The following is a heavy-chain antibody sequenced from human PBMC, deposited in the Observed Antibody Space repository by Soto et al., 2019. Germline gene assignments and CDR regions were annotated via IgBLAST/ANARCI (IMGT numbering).Heavy chain of an antibody. CDR2: INPSGGST. Sequence: GASVKVSCKASGYTFTSYYMHWVRQAPGQGLEWMGIINPSGGSTSYAQKFQGRVTMTRDTSTSTVYMELSSLRSEDTAVYYCARASFRRGSSGGGYYYYYGMDVWGQGTTVTVSS. CDR3: ARASFRRGSSGGGYYYYYGMDV. J-gene: IGHJ6*02. CDR1: GYTFTSYY. D-gene: IGHD6-19*01. V-gene: IGHV1-46*01.